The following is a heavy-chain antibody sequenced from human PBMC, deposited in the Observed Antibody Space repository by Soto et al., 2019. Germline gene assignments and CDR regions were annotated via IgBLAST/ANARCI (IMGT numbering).Heavy chain of an antibody. CDR1: GGSVSSGSYF. CDR3: ARDLKGGYYYGSGSSQGLDY. Sequence: QVQLQESGPGLVKPSETLSLTCTVSGGSVSSGSYFWSWIRQPPGKGLEWIGDIDYSGSTNYNPSLKSRGTISVDTSKNQFSLNLTSVTAADTAVYYCARDLKGGYYYGSGSSQGLDYWGQGTLVTVSS. D-gene: IGHD3-10*01. J-gene: IGHJ4*02. CDR2: IDYSGST. V-gene: IGHV4-61*01.